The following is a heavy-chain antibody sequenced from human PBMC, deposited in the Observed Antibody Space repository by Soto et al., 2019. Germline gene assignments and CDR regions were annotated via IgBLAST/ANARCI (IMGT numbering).Heavy chain of an antibody. CDR2: INPNSGGT. CDR1: GYTFTGYY. D-gene: IGHD5-12*01. V-gene: IGHV1-2*04. Sequence: ASVKVSCKASGYTFTGYYMHWVRQAPGQGLEWMGWINPNSGGTNYAQKFQGWVTMTRDTSISTAYMELSRLRSDDTAVYYCARSFIVATIGGAFDIWGQGTMVT. J-gene: IGHJ3*02. CDR3: ARSFIVATIGGAFDI.